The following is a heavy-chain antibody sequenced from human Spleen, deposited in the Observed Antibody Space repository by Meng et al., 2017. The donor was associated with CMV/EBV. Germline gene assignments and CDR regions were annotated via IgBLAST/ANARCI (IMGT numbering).Heavy chain of an antibody. CDR3: ARHRVWVRGVIANYFDY. J-gene: IGHJ4*02. CDR1: GGSFSGYY. D-gene: IGHD3-10*01. CDR2: INHSGST. Sequence: GSLRLSCAVYGGSFSGYYWSWIRQPPGKGLEWIGEINHSGSTNYNPSLKSRVTISVDTSKNQFSLKLSSVTAADTAVYYCARHRVWVRGVIANYFDYWGQGTLVTVSS. V-gene: IGHV4-34*01.